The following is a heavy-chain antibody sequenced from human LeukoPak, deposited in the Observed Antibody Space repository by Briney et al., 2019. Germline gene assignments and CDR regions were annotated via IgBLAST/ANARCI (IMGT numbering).Heavy chain of an antibody. Sequence: EASVKVSCKASGGTFSSYAISWVRQAPGQGLEWMGGIIPIFGTANYAQKFQGRVTITADESTSTAYMELSSLRSEDTAVYYCARDPMVRGVRYNWFDPWGQGTLVTVSS. CDR3: ARDPMVRGVRYNWFDP. J-gene: IGHJ5*02. CDR1: GGTFSSYA. CDR2: IIPIFGTA. V-gene: IGHV1-69*13. D-gene: IGHD3-10*01.